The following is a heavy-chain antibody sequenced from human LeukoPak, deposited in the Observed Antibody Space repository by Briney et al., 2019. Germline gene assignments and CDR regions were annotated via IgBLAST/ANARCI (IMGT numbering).Heavy chain of an antibody. D-gene: IGHD2-21*02. J-gene: IGHJ5*02. CDR3: ARDHSDCGGDCYSPWFDP. CDR2: IIPIFGTA. Sequence: GASVKVSCKASGGTFSSYAISWVRQAPGQGLEWMGGIIPIFGTANYAQKFQGRVTITTDESTSTAYMELSSLRSEDTAVYYCARDHSDCGGDCYSPWFDPWGKGTLVTVSS. CDR1: GGTFSSYA. V-gene: IGHV1-69*05.